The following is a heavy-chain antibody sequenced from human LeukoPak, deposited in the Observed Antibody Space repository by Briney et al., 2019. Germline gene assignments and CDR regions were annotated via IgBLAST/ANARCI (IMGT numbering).Heavy chain of an antibody. CDR2: IRYDGSDK. D-gene: IGHD2-2*01. CDR3: ARVRCSSNSCFPDY. J-gene: IGHJ4*02. V-gene: IGHV3-30*02. Sequence: GGSLRLSCAASGFTFRTYGMHWVRQAPGKGLEWVASIRYDGSDKYYADAVKGRFTISRDNAKNSLFLQMNSLRAEDRAVYYCARVRCSSNSCFPDYWGQGTLVTVSS. CDR1: GFTFRTYG.